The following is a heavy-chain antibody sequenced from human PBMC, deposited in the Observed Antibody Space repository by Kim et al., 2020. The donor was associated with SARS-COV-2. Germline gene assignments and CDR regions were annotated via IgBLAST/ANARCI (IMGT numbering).Heavy chain of an antibody. CDR3: AREWAGDTHPPFDY. D-gene: IGHD2-21*02. V-gene: IGHV3-21*01. J-gene: IGHJ4*02. Sequence: ADSVKGRFTISRDNAKNSLYLQMNSLRAEDTAVYYCAREWAGDTHPPFDYWGQGTLVTVSS.